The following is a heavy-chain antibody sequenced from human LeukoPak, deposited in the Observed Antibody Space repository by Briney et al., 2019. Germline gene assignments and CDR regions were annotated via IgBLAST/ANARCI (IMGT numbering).Heavy chain of an antibody. D-gene: IGHD4-17*01. V-gene: IGHV4-59*08. J-gene: IGHJ4*02. CDR3: ASGDYGDFSRSDF. CDR2: IHYSGST. CDR1: GGSISSYY. Sequence: SETLSLTCTVSGGSISSYYWSWIRQPPGKGLEWIGYIHYSGSTNHNPSLKSRVTISVDTSKSQFSLKLSSVTAADTAVYYCASGDYGDFSRSDFWGQGTLVTVSS.